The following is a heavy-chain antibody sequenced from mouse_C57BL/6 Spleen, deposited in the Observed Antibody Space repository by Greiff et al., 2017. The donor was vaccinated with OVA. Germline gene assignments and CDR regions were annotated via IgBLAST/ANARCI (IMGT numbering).Heavy chain of an antibody. V-gene: IGHV1-18*01. D-gene: IGHD1-1*01. J-gene: IGHJ3*01. Sequence: EVQLQQSGPELVKPGASVKIPCKASGYTFPDYNMDWVKQSHGKSLEWIGDINPNNGGTIYNQKFKGKATLTVDKSSSTAYMELRSLTSEDTAVYYCVRVAYYYGSSGFAYWGQGTLVTVSA. CDR1: GYTFPDYN. CDR3: VRVAYYYGSSGFAY. CDR2: INPNNGGT.